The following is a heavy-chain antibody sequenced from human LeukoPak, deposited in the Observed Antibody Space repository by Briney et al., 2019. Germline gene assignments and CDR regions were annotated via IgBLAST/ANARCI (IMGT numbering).Heavy chain of an antibody. D-gene: IGHD3-10*01. V-gene: IGHV1-8*03. CDR2: MNPDSGNT. CDR3: ARGSIIGLDY. Sequence: GGSLRLSCAASGYTFTSYDINWVRQATGQGLEWMGWMNPDSGNTGYAQKFQGRVTITRNTSISTAYMELSSLRSEDTAVYYCARGSIIGLDYWGQGTLVTVSS. CDR1: GYTFTSYD. J-gene: IGHJ4*02.